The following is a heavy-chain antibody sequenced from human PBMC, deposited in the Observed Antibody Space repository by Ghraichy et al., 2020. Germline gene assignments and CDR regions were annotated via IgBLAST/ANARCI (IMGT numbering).Heavy chain of an antibody. CDR1: GFTFSSYA. Sequence: GALRLSCAASGFTFSSYAMSWVRQAPGKGLEWVSAISGSGGSTYYADSVKGRFTISRDNSKNTLYLQMNSLRAEDTAVYYWAKVGLGGSRAATDFDYWGQGTLVTVSS. D-gene: IGHD2-15*01. J-gene: IGHJ4*02. V-gene: IGHV3-23*01. CDR2: ISGSGGST. CDR3: AKVGLGGSRAATDFDY.